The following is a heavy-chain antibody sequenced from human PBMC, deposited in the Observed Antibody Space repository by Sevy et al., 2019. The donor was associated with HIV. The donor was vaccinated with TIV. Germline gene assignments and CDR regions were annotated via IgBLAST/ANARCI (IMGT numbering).Heavy chain of an antibody. CDR3: ASEYS. V-gene: IGHV3-7*01. Sequence: GGSLRLSCAASGFTFSSHWMTWVRQAPGKGLEWVANINQDGSEKYYVDSVKGRFTISRDNAKNSLHLQMNSLRLEDTAMYYCASEYSWGQGTLVTVSS. CDR1: GFTFSSHW. J-gene: IGHJ4*02. CDR2: INQDGSEK.